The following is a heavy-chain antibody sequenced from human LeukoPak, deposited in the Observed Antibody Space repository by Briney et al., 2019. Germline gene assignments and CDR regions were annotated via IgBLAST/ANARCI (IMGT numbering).Heavy chain of an antibody. J-gene: IGHJ4*02. Sequence: SETLSLTCTVSSGSISTSNYYWGWIRQPPGKGLEWIGSIYHSGSTYYNPSLKSRVTISVDTSKNQFSLKLSSVTAADTAVYYCARDRGAGTFDYWGQGTLVTVSS. CDR2: IYHSGST. CDR1: SGSISTSNYY. V-gene: IGHV4-39*07. D-gene: IGHD3-10*01. CDR3: ARDRGAGTFDY.